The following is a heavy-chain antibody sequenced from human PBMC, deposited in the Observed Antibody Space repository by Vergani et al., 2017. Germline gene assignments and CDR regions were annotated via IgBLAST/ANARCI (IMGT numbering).Heavy chain of an antibody. D-gene: IGHD4-17*01. Sequence: EVQLVESGGGLVQPGGSLRLSCAASGFTFSSYWMSWVRQAPGKGLEWVANIKQDGSEKYYVDSVKGRFTICRDNAKNSMYLQMNSLRSEDTAVYYCARVGSYGDYRFDPWGQGTLVTVSS. CDR3: ARVGSYGDYRFDP. CDR2: IKQDGSEK. J-gene: IGHJ5*02. V-gene: IGHV3-7*03. CDR1: GFTFSSYW.